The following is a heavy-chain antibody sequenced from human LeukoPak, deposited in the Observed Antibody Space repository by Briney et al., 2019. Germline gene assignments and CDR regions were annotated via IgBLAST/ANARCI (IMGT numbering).Heavy chain of an antibody. Sequence: GESLQISCKGSGYSFTTYWIGWVRQLPGKGLEWMGIINPGDSDTEYSPSFQGQVTISADKSIFTAYLQWSSLKASDTAMYYCARRGLSGDAFDIWGQGTMVTVSS. CDR1: GYSFTTYW. CDR3: ARRGLSGDAFDI. J-gene: IGHJ3*02. D-gene: IGHD2/OR15-2a*01. CDR2: INPGDSDT. V-gene: IGHV5-51*01.